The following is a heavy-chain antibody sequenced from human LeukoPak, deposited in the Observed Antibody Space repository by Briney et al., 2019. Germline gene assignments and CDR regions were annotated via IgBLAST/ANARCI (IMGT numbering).Heavy chain of an antibody. V-gene: IGHV3-20*04. J-gene: IGHJ4*02. CDR1: GFTFDDYG. D-gene: IGHD5-18*01. Sequence: PGGSLRLSCAAPGFTFDDYGMSWVRQAPGKGLEWVSGINWNGGSTGYADSVKGRFTISRDNNKNSLYLQMNGLRTDDTGLYYCVKGRRRGYAYGTLESWGQGTLVTVSS. CDR3: VKGRRRGYAYGTLES. CDR2: INWNGGST.